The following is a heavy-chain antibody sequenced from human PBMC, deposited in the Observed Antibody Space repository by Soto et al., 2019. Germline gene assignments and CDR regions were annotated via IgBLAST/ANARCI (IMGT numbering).Heavy chain of an antibody. D-gene: IGHD3-3*01. J-gene: IGHJ6*02. CDR1: GGTFSSYA. V-gene: IGHV1-69*06. CDR3: ASGIIREYCSYYGMDV. CDR2: IIPIFGTA. Sequence: SVEVSCRSSGGTFSSYAISWVRQAPGQGLEWMGGIIPIFGTANYAQKFQGRVTITADKSTYSDYMELSSLRAEDTDVYYCASGIIREYCSYYGMDVWGQGTTVTVSS.